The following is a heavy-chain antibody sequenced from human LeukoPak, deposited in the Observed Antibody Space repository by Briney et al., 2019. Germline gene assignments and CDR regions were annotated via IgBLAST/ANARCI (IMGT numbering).Heavy chain of an antibody. CDR2: IFGSGGSA. CDR1: GFTIGSYA. D-gene: IGHD6-19*01. Sequence: QPGGSLRLSCEASGFTIGSYAMYWVRQAPGKGLEWVAGIFGSGGSAHYADSAKGRFTISRDNSKNTVYLQINSLRAEDTAVYYCGKTTTGYSSGQKPAWPVDYWGQGTLVTVSS. CDR3: GKTTTGYSSGQKPAWPVDY. V-gene: IGHV3-23*01. J-gene: IGHJ4*02.